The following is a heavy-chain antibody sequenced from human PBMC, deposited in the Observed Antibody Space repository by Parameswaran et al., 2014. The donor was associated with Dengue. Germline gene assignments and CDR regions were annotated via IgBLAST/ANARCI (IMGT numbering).Heavy chain of an antibody. Sequence: VRQMPGKGLEWMGIIYPGDSDTRYSPSFQGQVTISADKSISTAYLQWSSLKASDTAMYYCARMLGSGWTREIASYGMDVWGQGTTVTVSS. J-gene: IGHJ6*02. CDR3: ARMLGSGWTREIASYGMDV. CDR2: IYPGDSDT. V-gene: IGHV5-51*01. D-gene: IGHD6-19*01.